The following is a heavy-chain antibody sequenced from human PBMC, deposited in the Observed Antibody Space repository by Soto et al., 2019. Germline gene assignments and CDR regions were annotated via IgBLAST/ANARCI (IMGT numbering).Heavy chain of an antibody. D-gene: IGHD2-21*01. J-gene: IGHJ4*02. Sequence: EVQLVESGGRLVQPGGSLRLSCAASGFMFSAYWMSWVRQNPGKGLEWVATISGGASDKFYVDSVKGRFTVSRDDRKNTLYLLMDSLRDEDTAVYYCVREDWHRFDSWGQGTLVTVSS. CDR1: GFMFSAYW. V-gene: IGHV3-7*01. CDR2: ISGGASDK. CDR3: VREDWHRFDS.